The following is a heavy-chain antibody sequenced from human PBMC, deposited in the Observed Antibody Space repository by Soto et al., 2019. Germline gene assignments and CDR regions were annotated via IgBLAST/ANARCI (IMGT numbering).Heavy chain of an antibody. J-gene: IGHJ4*02. V-gene: IGHV1-69*13. CDR3: ASPLKWSGYYIAFDY. CDR1: GATFSSFA. Sequence: SVKVSCKASGATFSSFAFSWVRQAPGQGLEWMGVIIPIFDTIKFAQKFQGRVTFTADESTGTAYMELSSLTSEDTAVYYCASPLKWSGYYIAFDYWGPGTLVTVSS. D-gene: IGHD3-3*01. CDR2: IIPIFDTI.